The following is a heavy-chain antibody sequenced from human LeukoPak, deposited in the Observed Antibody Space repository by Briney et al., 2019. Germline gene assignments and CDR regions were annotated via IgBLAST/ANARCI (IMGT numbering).Heavy chain of an antibody. J-gene: IGHJ4*02. CDR2: IYYSGST. V-gene: IGHV4-59*01. CDR1: GDSFSNYY. Sequence: SETLSLTCTVSGDSFSNYYWSWIRQPPGKGLEWIGYIYYSGSTNYNPSLKSRVTISVDTSKNQFSLKLSSVTAADTAVYYCARSQGYFDYWGQGTLVTVSS. CDR3: ARSQGYFDY.